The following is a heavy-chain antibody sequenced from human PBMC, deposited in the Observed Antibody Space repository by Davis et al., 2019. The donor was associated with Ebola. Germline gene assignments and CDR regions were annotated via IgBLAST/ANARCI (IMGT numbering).Heavy chain of an antibody. CDR2: IIPIFGTA. V-gene: IGHV1-69*06. D-gene: IGHD3-22*01. CDR1: GGTFSSYA. J-gene: IGHJ5*02. CDR3: ARDQSDSSGWWFDP. Sequence: AASVKVSCKASGGTFSSYAISWVRQAPGQGLEWMGGIIPIFGTANYAQKFQGRVTITADKSTSTAYMELSSLRSEDTAVYYCARDQSDSSGWWFDPWGQGTLVTVSS.